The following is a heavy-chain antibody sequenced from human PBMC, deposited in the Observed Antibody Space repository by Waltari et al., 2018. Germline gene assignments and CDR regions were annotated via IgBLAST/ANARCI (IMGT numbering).Heavy chain of an antibody. Sequence: QVQLQESGPGLVKPSETLSLTCTVSGGSISSYYWSWIRQPAGKGLEWIGRIYTSGSTNYNPSLKSRVTMSVDTSKNQFSLKLSSVTAADTAVYYCARIKHDYGVADWYFDLWGRGTLVTVSS. J-gene: IGHJ2*01. V-gene: IGHV4-4*07. CDR1: GGSISSYY. CDR2: IYTSGST. D-gene: IGHD4-17*01. CDR3: ARIKHDYGVADWYFDL.